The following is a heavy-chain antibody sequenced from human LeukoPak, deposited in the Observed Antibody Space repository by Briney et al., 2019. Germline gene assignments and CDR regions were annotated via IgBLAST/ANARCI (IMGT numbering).Heavy chain of an antibody. CDR3: ARLCVWGSARGWYYYYMDV. J-gene: IGHJ6*03. CDR2: IHTGGNT. Sequence: KPSETLSLTCTVSGGSISSYSWTWIRQPPGKGLEWIGYIHTGGNTNYNPSLKSRVTISVDTSENQFSLKLSSVTAADTAAYYCARLCVWGSARGWYYYYMDVWGRGTTVTVSS. D-gene: IGHD3-16*01. V-gene: IGHV4-4*09. CDR1: GGSISSYS.